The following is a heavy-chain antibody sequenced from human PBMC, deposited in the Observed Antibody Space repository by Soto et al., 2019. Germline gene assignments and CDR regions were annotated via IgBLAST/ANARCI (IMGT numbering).Heavy chain of an antibody. D-gene: IGHD5-18*01. Sequence: QVQLVESGGGVVQPGKSLRLSCIASRFTFTNHAFHWVRQAPGKGLEWVALISYDGINKYYADSVKGRFTVSRDNSKNTLSLQMTSLRPDDTAVYYCARGIQLWLRLFDYWGQGTLVTVSS. J-gene: IGHJ4*02. V-gene: IGHV3-30-3*01. CDR1: RFTFTNHA. CDR2: ISYDGINK. CDR3: ARGIQLWLRLFDY.